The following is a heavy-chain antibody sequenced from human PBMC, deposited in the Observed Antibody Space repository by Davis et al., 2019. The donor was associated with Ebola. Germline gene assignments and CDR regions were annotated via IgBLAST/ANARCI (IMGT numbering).Heavy chain of an antibody. J-gene: IGHJ4*02. CDR3: AKDLAVTTTY. D-gene: IGHD4-11*01. CDR2: ISSSSYI. Sequence: GESLKISCAASGFTFSSYSMNWVRQAPGKGLEWVSSISSSSYIYYADSVKGRFTISRDNAKNSLYLQMNSLRAEDTAVYYCAKDLAVTTTYWGQGTLVTVSS. V-gene: IGHV3-21*01. CDR1: GFTFSSYS.